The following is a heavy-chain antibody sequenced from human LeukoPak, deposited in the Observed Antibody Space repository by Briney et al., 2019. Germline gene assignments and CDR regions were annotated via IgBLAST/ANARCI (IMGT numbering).Heavy chain of an antibody. CDR2: INPNSGGT. CDR3: AREHSSSWYYFDY. CDR1: GYTFTGYY. J-gene: IGHJ4*02. V-gene: IGHV1-2*02. D-gene: IGHD6-13*01. Sequence: ASVKVSCKASGYTFTGYYMHWVRQAPGQGLEWMGWINPNSGGTNYAQKFQGRVTMTRDTSISTAYMELSRLRSDDTAVYYCAREHSSSWYYFDYWGQGTLVTVSS.